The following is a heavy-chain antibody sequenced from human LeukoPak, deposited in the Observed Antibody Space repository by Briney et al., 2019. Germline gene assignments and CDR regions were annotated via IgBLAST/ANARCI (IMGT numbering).Heavy chain of an antibody. V-gene: IGHV1-69*04. Sequence: ASVKVSCKASGYTFTGYYMHWVRQAPGQGLEWMGRIIPILGIANYAQKFQGRVTITADKSTSTAYMELSSLRSEDTAVYYCARERRNVVVPAAPYYGMDVWGQGTTVTVSS. CDR2: IIPILGIA. D-gene: IGHD2-2*01. CDR1: GYTFTGYY. J-gene: IGHJ6*02. CDR3: ARERRNVVVPAAPYYGMDV.